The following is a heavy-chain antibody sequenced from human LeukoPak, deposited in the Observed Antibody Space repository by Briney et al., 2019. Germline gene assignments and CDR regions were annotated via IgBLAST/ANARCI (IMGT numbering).Heavy chain of an antibody. CDR2: IYHSGST. CDR1: GGSFSGYY. D-gene: IGHD4-17*01. J-gene: IGHJ4*02. Sequence: SETLSLTCAVYGGSFSGYYWSWIRQPPGKGLEWIGEIYHSGSTNYNPSLKSRVTISVDKSKNQFSLKLSSVTAADTAVYYCARMGLTTVTTQDYWGQGTLVTVSS. CDR3: ARMGLTTVTTQDY. V-gene: IGHV4-34*01.